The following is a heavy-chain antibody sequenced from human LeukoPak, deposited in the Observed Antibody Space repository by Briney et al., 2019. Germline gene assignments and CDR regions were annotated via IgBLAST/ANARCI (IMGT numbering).Heavy chain of an antibody. Sequence: SVKVSCKASGYTFTSYGISWVRQAPGQGLEWMGGIIPIFGTANYAQKFQGRVTITADESTSTAYMELSSLRSEDTAVYYCARKLGHCSSTSCYGVNWFDPWGQGTLVTVSS. J-gene: IGHJ5*02. D-gene: IGHD2-2*03. CDR1: GYTFTSYG. V-gene: IGHV1-69*13. CDR2: IIPIFGTA. CDR3: ARKLGHCSSTSCYGVNWFDP.